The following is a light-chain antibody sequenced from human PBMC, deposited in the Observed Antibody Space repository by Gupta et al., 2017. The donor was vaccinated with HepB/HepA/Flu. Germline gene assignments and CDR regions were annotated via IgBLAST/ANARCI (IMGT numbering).Light chain of an antibody. CDR1: QSVSSN. V-gene: IGKV3-15*01. CDR2: GAS. CDR3: QQYNNWPLPS. Sequence: EIVMTQSPATLSVSPGERATLSCRASQSVSSNLAWYQQKPGQAPRLLIYGASTRATGIPARFSGSGYGTEFTLTISSRQSEDFAVYYCQQYNNWPLPSFGQGTKLEIK. J-gene: IGKJ2*03.